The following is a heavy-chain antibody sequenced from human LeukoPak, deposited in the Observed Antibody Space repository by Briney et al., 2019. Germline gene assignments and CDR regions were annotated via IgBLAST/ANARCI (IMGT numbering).Heavy chain of an antibody. D-gene: IGHD3-22*01. V-gene: IGHV3-48*03. CDR2: ISSSGSTI. Sequence: GSLRLSCAASGFTFSSYEMNWVRQAPGKGLEWVSYISSSGSTIYYADSVKGRFTISRDNAKNSLYLQMNSLRAEDTAVYYCARIRYYYDSSGYSGTDYWGQGTLVTVSS. J-gene: IGHJ4*02. CDR3: ARIRYYYDSSGYSGTDY. CDR1: GFTFSSYE.